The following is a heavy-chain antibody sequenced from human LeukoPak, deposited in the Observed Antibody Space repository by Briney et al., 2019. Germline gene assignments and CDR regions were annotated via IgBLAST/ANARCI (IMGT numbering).Heavy chain of an antibody. Sequence: ASVKVSCKASGYSFGGYYLHWLRHAPGQGLEWMAWIHPSSGSTNYAQKFQGRVTMTADTSISTAYMEMSSLGHDDTAVYYCARRDRSGWEGLGFWGRGTLVTVSS. J-gene: IGHJ4*02. V-gene: IGHV1-2*02. D-gene: IGHD6-19*01. CDR1: GYSFGGYY. CDR2: IHPSSGST. CDR3: ARRDRSGWEGLGF.